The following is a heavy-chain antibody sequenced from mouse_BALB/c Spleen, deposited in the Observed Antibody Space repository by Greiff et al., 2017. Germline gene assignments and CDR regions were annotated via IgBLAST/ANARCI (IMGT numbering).Heavy chain of an antibody. CDR3: ARDRDYSPYYAMDY. V-gene: IGHV5-6-3*01. CDR2: INSNGGST. J-gene: IGHJ4*01. CDR1: GFTFSSYG. D-gene: IGHD2-12*01. Sequence: EVKVVESGGGLVQPGGSLKLSCAASGFTFSSYGMSWVRQTPDKRLELVATINSNGGSTYYPDSVKGRFTISRDNAKNTLYLQMSSLKSEDTAMYYCARDRDYSPYYAMDYWGQGTSVTVSS.